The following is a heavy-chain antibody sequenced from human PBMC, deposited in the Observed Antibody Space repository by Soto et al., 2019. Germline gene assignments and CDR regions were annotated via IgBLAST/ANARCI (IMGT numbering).Heavy chain of an antibody. CDR3: TKESHWGTISPTPDH. J-gene: IGHJ4*02. CDR2: INGGDDSE. V-gene: IGHV3-23*01. D-gene: IGHD3-16*01. CDR1: GFTFRSSP. Sequence: EVQLWESGGGLVQPGGSLRLSCAVSGFTFRSSPMSWVRRAPGKGLEWVSGINGGDDSEHYVDSVRGRFTIIRDNSKNLLLLQMNSLRVADTAIYYCTKESHWGTISPTPDHWGQGTQVTVSS.